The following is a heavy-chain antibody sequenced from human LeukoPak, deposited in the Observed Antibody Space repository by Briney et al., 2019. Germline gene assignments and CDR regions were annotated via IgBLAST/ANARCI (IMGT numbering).Heavy chain of an antibody. CDR3: AAVGSSWSGTIDY. Sequence: SETLSLTCTVSGGSISSAHWSWIRQPPGKGLEWIGYIYYSGSTNYNPSLKSRVTISVDTSKNQFSLKLSSVTAADTAVYYCAAVGSSWSGTIDYWGQGTLVTVSS. J-gene: IGHJ4*02. CDR2: IYYSGST. D-gene: IGHD6-13*01. V-gene: IGHV4-59*01. CDR1: GGSISSAH.